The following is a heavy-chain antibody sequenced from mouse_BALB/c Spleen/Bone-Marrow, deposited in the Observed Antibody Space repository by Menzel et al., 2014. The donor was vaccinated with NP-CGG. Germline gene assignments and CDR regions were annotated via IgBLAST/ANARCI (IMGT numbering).Heavy chain of an antibody. Sequence: EVMLVESGGGLVQPGGSRKLSCAASGFTFSDYGMAWVRQAPGKGPEWVAFISNLAYSIYYADTVTGRFTISRENAKNTLYLEMSSLRSEDTAMYYCARDQVYYYGSSYGYFDVWGAGTTATVSS. CDR3: ARDQVYYYGSSYGYFDV. D-gene: IGHD1-1*01. V-gene: IGHV5-15*02. CDR2: ISNLAYSI. CDR1: GFTFSDYG. J-gene: IGHJ1*01.